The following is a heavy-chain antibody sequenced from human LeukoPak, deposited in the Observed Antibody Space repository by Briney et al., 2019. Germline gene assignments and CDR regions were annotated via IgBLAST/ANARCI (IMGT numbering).Heavy chain of an antibody. CDR2: ITSAGRAI. J-gene: IGHJ4*02. CDR1: GFTFSRNA. Sequence: GGSLRLSCAASGFTFSRNAMNWIRQAPGKGLEWVSYITSAGRAIYYADSVQGRFTISRDNARNSLYLQMNGLRAEDTAVYYCASDIVATSGDFWGQGTLVTVSS. D-gene: IGHD5-12*01. V-gene: IGHV3-11*01. CDR3: ASDIVATSGDF.